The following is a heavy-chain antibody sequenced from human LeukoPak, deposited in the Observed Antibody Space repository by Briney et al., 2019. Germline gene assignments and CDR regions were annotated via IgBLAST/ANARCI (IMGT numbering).Heavy chain of an antibody. D-gene: IGHD5-12*01. Sequence: GGPLQISCQGSGSRFTSYWIGGVRQLPGKGLEWMGIIYTGDSDTRYSPSFQGQVTISADKSISTAFLQWSSLKASDTAMYYCSRCVYSGYDFDYWGQGTLVTVSS. V-gene: IGHV5-51*01. J-gene: IGHJ4*02. CDR2: IYTGDSDT. CDR3: SRCVYSGYDFDY. CDR1: GSRFTSYW.